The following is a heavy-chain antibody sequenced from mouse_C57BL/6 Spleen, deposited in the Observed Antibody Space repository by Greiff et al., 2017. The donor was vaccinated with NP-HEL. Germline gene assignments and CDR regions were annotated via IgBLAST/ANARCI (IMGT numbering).Heavy chain of an antibody. Sequence: EVKLMESGGGLVKPGGSLKLSCAASGFTFSSYAMSWVRQTPEKRLEWVATISDGGSYTYYPDNVKGRFTISRDNAKNNLYLQMSHLKSEDTAMYYCARNYIGVDYWGQGTSVTVSS. CDR1: GFTFSSYA. D-gene: IGHD2-12*01. CDR2: ISDGGSYT. J-gene: IGHJ4*01. CDR3: ARNYIGVDY. V-gene: IGHV5-4*03.